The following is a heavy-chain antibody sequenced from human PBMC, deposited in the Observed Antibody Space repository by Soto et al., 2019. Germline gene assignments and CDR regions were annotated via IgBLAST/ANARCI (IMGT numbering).Heavy chain of an antibody. V-gene: IGHV1-18*01. CDR1: GYTFSNYG. D-gene: IGHD2-2*01. Sequence: QVQLVQSGGEVKRPGDSVKVSCKTSGYTFSNYGITWVRQAPGPPLEWLGWISLYSDGTNYAQKFQGRVSMTTGTSTTTAYMELRSLTSDDTAVYYCARVVPGAEAWFGPWCQGTLVSVSS. CDR3: ARVVPGAEAWFGP. J-gene: IGHJ5*02. CDR2: ISLYSDGT.